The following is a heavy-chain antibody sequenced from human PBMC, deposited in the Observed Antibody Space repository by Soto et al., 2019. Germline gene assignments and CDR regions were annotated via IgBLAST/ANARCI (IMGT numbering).Heavy chain of an antibody. D-gene: IGHD1-7*01. J-gene: IGHJ6*03. Sequence: PSETLSLTCTVSGGSISSSSYYWGWIRQPPGKGLEWIGSIYYSGSTYYNPSLKSRVTISVDTSKNQFCLKLSSVTAADTAVYYCARDNWNYVRDRRLVYYYYYMDVWGKGTTVTVSS. CDR1: GGSISSSSYY. CDR3: ARDNWNYVRDRRLVYYYYYMDV. V-gene: IGHV4-39*01. CDR2: IYYSGST.